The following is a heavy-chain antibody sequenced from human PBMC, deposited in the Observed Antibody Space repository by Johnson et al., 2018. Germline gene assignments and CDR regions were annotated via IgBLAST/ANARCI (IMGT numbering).Heavy chain of an antibody. D-gene: IGHD6-19*01. V-gene: IGHV3-23*04. CDR3: AKSQGSGWYYEYCQH. J-gene: IGHJ1*01. CDR1: GFTFSSYG. Sequence: EVQLVESGGGVVQPGRSLRLSCAASGFTFSSYGMHWVRQAPGKGLEWVSGISGSGGSTNHADSVKGRFTISRDNSKNTLYLQMNSLRAEDTAVYYCAKSQGSGWYYEYCQHWGQGTLVTVSS. CDR2: ISGSGGST.